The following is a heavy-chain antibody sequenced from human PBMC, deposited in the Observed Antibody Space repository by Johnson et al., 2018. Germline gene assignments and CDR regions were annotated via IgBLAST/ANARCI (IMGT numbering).Heavy chain of an antibody. D-gene: IGHD6-19*01. V-gene: IGHV3-30-3*01. CDR1: GFIFSTFA. CDR3: ARDFLGVAGSASDI. J-gene: IGHJ3*02. CDR2: LSYDGGNK. Sequence: QVQLVQSGGGVVQPGRSLTLSCTASGFIFSTFAMHWVRQAPGKGLEWMAVLSYDGGNKYYADSVKGRFTITRDNVKNTLYLQMDSMRTEDTAVSYCARDFLGVAGSASDIWGQGTLVTVSS.